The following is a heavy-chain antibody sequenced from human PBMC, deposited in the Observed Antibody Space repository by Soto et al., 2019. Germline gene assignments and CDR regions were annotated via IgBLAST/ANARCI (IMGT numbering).Heavy chain of an antibody. J-gene: IGHJ3*02. CDR2: IGSDGKT. Sequence: EVQLLESGGGLVQAGGSLRLSCAASGFKFGSYAMSWVRQAPGKGLEWVSVIGSDGKTYYADSVKGRLTVSRDNSRNMLYLQMDSLRAEDTAVYFCAKDSVSYNGIYDPFDIWGQGTRVTVSS. D-gene: IGHD1-1*01. CDR1: GFKFGSYA. CDR3: AKDSVSYNGIYDPFDI. V-gene: IGHV3-23*01.